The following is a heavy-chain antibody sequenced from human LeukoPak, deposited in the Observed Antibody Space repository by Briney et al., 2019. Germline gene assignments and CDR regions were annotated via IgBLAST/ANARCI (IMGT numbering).Heavy chain of an antibody. D-gene: IGHD3-22*01. Sequence: ASVKVSCKASGYTFTSYGISWVRQAPGQGLEWMGWISAYNGNTNYAQKLQGRVTMTTDTSTSTAYMELRSLRSDDTAVYYCARELYYYDSSGPFDLWGRGTLVTVSS. CDR3: ARELYYYDSSGPFDL. J-gene: IGHJ2*01. CDR2: ISAYNGNT. CDR1: GYTFTSYG. V-gene: IGHV1-18*01.